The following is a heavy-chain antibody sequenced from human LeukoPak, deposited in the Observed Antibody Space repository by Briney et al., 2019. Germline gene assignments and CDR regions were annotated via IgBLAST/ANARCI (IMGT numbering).Heavy chain of an antibody. CDR2: IYPADSDT. CDR1: GYSFTDYW. D-gene: IGHD3/OR15-3a*01. V-gene: IGHV5-51*01. CDR3: ARFRSGTGNNWFDP. Sequence: GESLKISCKGFGYSFTDYWIAWVRQMPGQGLAWMGMIYPADSDTRYNPSFQGPVTISGDKSINTAYLQWSSLKASDSAMYYCARFRSGTGNNWFDPWGQGTLVTVSS. J-gene: IGHJ5*02.